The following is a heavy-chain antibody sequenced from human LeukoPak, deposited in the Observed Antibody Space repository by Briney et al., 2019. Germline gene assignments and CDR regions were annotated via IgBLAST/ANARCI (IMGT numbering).Heavy chain of an antibody. CDR1: GFTFDDYC. CDR3: AREAEYTYYYDSSGYSAYYFDY. V-gene: IGHV3-20*04. J-gene: IGHJ4*02. Sequence: PGGSLRLSCAASGFTFDDYCMSWVRQAPGKGLEWVSGINWNGGSTGYADSVKGRFTISRDNAKNSLDLQMNSLRAEDTALYYCAREAEYTYYYDSSGYSAYYFDYWGQGTLVTVSS. CDR2: INWNGGST. D-gene: IGHD3-22*01.